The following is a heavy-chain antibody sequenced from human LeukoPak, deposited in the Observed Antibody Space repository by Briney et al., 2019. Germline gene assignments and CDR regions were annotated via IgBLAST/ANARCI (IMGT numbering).Heavy chain of an antibody. CDR1: GGSISSYY. CDR2: IYYSGST. J-gene: IGHJ6*03. V-gene: IGHV4-59*12. Sequence: SETLSLTCTVSGGSISSYYWSWIRQPPGKGLEWIGYIYYSGSTNYNPSLKSRVTISVDTSKNQFSLKLSSVTAADTAVYYCARRVTMVRGVIRKYYMDVWGKGTTVTISS. D-gene: IGHD3-10*01. CDR3: ARRVTMVRGVIRKYYMDV.